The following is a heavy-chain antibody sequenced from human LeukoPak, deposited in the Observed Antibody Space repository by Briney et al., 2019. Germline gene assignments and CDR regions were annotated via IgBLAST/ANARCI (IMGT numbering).Heavy chain of an antibody. V-gene: IGHV3-21*01. CDR3: TTPAAGPRAGYSLH. J-gene: IGHJ1*01. Sequence: PGGSLRLSCAASGFTFSSYSMNWVRQAPGKGLEWVSSISDNSVYIYSADSVKGRFATSRDNAQNSLYLQMNSLRAEDTAVYYCTTPAAGPRAGYSLHWGQGTLVTVSS. D-gene: IGHD2-2*01. CDR1: GFTFSSYS. CDR2: ISDNSVYI.